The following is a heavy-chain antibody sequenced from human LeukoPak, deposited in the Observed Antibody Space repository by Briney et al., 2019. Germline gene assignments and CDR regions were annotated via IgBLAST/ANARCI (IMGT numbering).Heavy chain of an antibody. CDR1: RLSRSSYG. Sequence: GGSLRLSCAASRLSRSSYGIHWVRQAPGKGLEWLTFIHYDGSNKYYANSVAGRFTISRDNSKNTLYLQMNSLRPEDTAVYYCAKYQVRLVASMADSWGPGTLVTVSS. D-gene: IGHD2-15*01. V-gene: IGHV3-30*02. CDR3: AKYQVRLVASMADS. CDR2: IHYDGSNK. J-gene: IGHJ5*01.